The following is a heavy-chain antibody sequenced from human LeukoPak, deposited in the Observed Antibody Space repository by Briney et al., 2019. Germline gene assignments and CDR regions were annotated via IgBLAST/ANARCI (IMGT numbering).Heavy chain of an antibody. CDR3: ARHSSGWHILDY. CDR1: GGSISSSSYY. Sequence: PETLSLTCTVSGGSISSSSYYWGWIRQPPGKGLEWIGSIYYSGSTYYNPSLKSRVTISVDTSKNQFSLKLSSVTAADTAVYYCARHSSGWHILDYWGQGTLVTVSS. V-gene: IGHV4-39*01. J-gene: IGHJ4*02. CDR2: IYYSGST. D-gene: IGHD6-19*01.